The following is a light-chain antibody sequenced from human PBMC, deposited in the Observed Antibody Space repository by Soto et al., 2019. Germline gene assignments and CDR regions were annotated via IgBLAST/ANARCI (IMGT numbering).Light chain of an antibody. Sequence: DIQMTQSPSTLSASVGDRVTITCRASQSISSWLAWYQQKPGKAPKLLIYDASSLESGVPSRFSGSGSGTEFTLPISSLQPDDFATYYCQHYNSYSEGFGQGTKV. V-gene: IGKV1-5*01. CDR2: DAS. CDR1: QSISSW. J-gene: IGKJ1*01. CDR3: QHYNSYSEG.